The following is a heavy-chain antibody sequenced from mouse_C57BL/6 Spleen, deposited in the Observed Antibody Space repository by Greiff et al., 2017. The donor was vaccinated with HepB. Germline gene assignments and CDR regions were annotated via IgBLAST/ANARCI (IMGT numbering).Heavy chain of an antibody. CDR1: GYTFTSYW. J-gene: IGHJ3*01. Sequence: QVQLQQPGAELVMPGASVKLSCKASGYTFTSYWMHWVKQRPGQGLEWIGEIDPSDSYTNYNQKFKGKSTLTVDKSSSTAYMQLSSLTSEDSAVYYCARGAVYGSSYGFAYWGQGTLVTLSA. D-gene: IGHD1-1*01. CDR3: ARGAVYGSSYGFAY. CDR2: IDPSDSYT. V-gene: IGHV1-69*01.